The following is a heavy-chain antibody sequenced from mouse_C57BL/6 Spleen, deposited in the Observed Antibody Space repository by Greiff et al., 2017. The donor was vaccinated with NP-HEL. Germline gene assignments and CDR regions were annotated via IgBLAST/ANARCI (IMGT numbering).Heavy chain of an antibody. CDR1: GYTFTDYY. CDR2: IYPGSGNT. CDR3: ARDYDYDGYFDY. Sequence: VQLQQSGAELVRPGASVKLSCKASGYTFTDYYINWVKQSPGQGLEWIARIYPGSGNTYYNEKFKGKATLTAEKSSSTAYMQLSSLTSEDSAVYFCARDYDYDGYFDYWGQGTTLTVSS. J-gene: IGHJ2*01. V-gene: IGHV1-76*01. D-gene: IGHD2-4*01.